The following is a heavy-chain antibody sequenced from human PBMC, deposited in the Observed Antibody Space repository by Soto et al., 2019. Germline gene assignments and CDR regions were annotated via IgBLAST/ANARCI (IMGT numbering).Heavy chain of an antibody. CDR3: TKNSAYALDY. CDR2: ITHSGGT. J-gene: IGHJ4*02. CDR1: GGAFIDYS. Sequence: QVQLHQWGAGLLNPSETLSLTCAVSGGAFIDYSWSWIRQFPGRGLEWIGEITHSGGTSYNPSLESRATLSVDKSKNELSLRLNYVTAADTAVYYCTKNSAYALDYWGLGILVTVSS. D-gene: IGHD5-12*01. V-gene: IGHV4-34*01.